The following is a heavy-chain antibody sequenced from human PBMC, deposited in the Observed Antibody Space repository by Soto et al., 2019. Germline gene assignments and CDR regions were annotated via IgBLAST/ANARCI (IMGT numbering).Heavy chain of an antibody. CDR2: IVVGSGNT. D-gene: IGHD3-22*01. Sequence: ASVKVSCKASGSTFTSSAVQWVRQARGQRLEWIGWIVVGSGNTNYAQKFQERVTITRDMSTSTAYMELSSLRSEDTAVYYCAAELGLDYYDSSGYYYYYYGMDVWGQGTTVTVSS. V-gene: IGHV1-58*01. J-gene: IGHJ6*02. CDR1: GSTFTSSA. CDR3: AAELGLDYYDSSGYYYYYYGMDV.